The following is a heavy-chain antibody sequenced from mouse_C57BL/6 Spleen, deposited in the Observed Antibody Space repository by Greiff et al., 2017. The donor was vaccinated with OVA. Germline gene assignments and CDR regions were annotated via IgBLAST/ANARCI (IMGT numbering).Heavy chain of an antibody. CDR2: ITHSGET. V-gene: IGHV12-3*01. Sequence: LQESGPGLVKPSQSLFLTCSITGFPITSGYYWIWIRQSPGKPLEWMGYITHSGETFYNPSLQSPISITRETSKNQFFLQLNSVTTEDTAMYYCAGDTTTDWYFDVWGTGTTVTVSS. D-gene: IGHD1-1*01. CDR3: AGDTTTDWYFDV. CDR1: GFPITSGYY. J-gene: IGHJ1*03.